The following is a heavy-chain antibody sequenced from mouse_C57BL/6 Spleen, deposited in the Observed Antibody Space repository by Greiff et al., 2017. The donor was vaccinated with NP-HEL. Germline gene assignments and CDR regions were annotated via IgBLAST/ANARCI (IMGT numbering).Heavy chain of an antibody. D-gene: IGHD1-1*01. CDR1: GYAFSSSW. J-gene: IGHJ1*03. Sequence: QVQLQQSGPELVKPGASVKISCKASGYAFSSSWMNWVKQRPGKGLEWIGRIYPGDGDTNYNGKFKGKATLTADKSSSTAYMQLSSLTSEDSAVYFCARLGIYYYGSSNWYFDVWGTGTTVTVSS. CDR3: ARLGIYYYGSSNWYFDV. CDR2: IYPGDGDT. V-gene: IGHV1-82*01.